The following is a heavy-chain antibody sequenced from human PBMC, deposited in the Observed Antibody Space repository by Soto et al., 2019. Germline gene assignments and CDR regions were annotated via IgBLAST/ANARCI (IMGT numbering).Heavy chain of an antibody. CDR3: TANNPELGYFYY. Sequence: EVQLVESGGGLVKPGGSLRLSCAASGFTFSNAWMNWVRQAPGKGLEWVGRIKSKTDGGTTDYAAPVNGRFTISRDDSKNTLYLQMNSLKTEDTAVYYCTANNPELGYFYYWGQGTLVTVSS. D-gene: IGHD1-26*01. CDR1: GFTFSNAW. J-gene: IGHJ4*02. V-gene: IGHV3-15*07. CDR2: IKSKTDGGTT.